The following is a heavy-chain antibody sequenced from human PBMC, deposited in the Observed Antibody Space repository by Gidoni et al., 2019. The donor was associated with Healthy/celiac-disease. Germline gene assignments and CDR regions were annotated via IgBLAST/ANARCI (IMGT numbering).Heavy chain of an antibody. J-gene: IGHJ4*02. Sequence: EVQLLESGGGLVQPGGSLRLSCAASGFNFSSYAMSWVRQAPGRGLEWVSAISGRGGSTYYAASVKGRFTISRDNSKNTLYLQMNSLRAEDTAVYYCAKDLHHPYHTMIVVVTPAFDYWGQGTLVTVSS. CDR3: AKDLHHPYHTMIVVVTPAFDY. V-gene: IGHV3-23*01. D-gene: IGHD3-22*01. CDR1: GFNFSSYA. CDR2: ISGRGGST.